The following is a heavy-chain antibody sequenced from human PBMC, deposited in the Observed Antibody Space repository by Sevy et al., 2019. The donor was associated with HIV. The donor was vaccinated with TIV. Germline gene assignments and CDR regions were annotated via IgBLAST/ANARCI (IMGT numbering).Heavy chain of an antibody. CDR3: ARDSTTRPRVLDY. D-gene: IGHD1-1*01. CDR1: GGSISSYF. J-gene: IGHJ4*02. V-gene: IGHV4-59*01. Sequence: SETLSLTCSVSGGSISSYFWTWVRQSPGKGLEWIGNIYFTGNTDYSPSLKSRVTLTLDTSKSQFSLTLKSVTAADTTIYFCARDSTTRPRVLDYWGQGTLVTVSS. CDR2: IYFTGNT.